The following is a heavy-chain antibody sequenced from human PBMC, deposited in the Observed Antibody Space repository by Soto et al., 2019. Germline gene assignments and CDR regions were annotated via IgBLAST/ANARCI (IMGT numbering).Heavy chain of an antibody. Sequence: QVQLVQSGAEVKKPGASVKVSCKASGYTFTSYAMHWVRQAPGQRLEWIGWINAGNGNTKYSQKFQGRVTITRDPSASTAYMELSSLRSEDTAVYYCASSYYGSGNPKDYYYGMDVWGQGTTVTVSS. CDR1: GYTFTSYA. CDR3: ASSYYGSGNPKDYYYGMDV. V-gene: IGHV1-3*01. D-gene: IGHD3-10*01. CDR2: INAGNGNT. J-gene: IGHJ6*02.